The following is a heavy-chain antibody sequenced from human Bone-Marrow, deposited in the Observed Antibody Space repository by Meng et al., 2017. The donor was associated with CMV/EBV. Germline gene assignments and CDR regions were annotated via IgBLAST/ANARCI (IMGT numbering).Heavy chain of an antibody. CDR3: TRAGRGVPGDFDY. J-gene: IGHJ4*03. D-gene: IGHD3-10*01. CDR2: INPTGGKT. Sequence: ASVKVSCKTSGYTFRTYYIHWVRQVSGQGLEWMGIINPTGGKTRYAQKFQDRIIMTTDTSTSTVYMELSSLRSEDTALYYCTRAGRGVPGDFDYWGQGTTVTVSS. V-gene: IGHV1-46*01. CDR1: GYTFRTYY.